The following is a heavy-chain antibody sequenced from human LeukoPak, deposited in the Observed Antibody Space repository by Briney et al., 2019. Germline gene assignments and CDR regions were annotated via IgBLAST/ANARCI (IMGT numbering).Heavy chain of an antibody. Sequence: GGSLRLSCVASGFTFSSYAMSWVRQAPGKGLEWVSGISGSGGNTYYADSVKGRFTISRDNAKNSLYLQMNSLRPEDTAVYSCARGNILTGKYMVYWGQGTLVTVSS. D-gene: IGHD3-9*01. CDR2: ISGSGGNT. CDR3: ARGNILTGKYMVY. J-gene: IGHJ4*02. CDR1: GFTFSSYA. V-gene: IGHV3-23*01.